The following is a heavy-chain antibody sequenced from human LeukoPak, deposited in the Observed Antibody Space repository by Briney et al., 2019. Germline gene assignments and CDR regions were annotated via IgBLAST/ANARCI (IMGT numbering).Heavy chain of an antibody. CDR2: IYYSGST. D-gene: IGHD3-10*01. Sequence: SETLSLTCTVSGGSISSYYWNWIRQPPGKGLEWIGYIYYSGSTNYNSSLKSRVTISVDTSKNQFSLKLSSVTAADTAVYYCARGALWFGETGLDYWGQGTLVTVSS. V-gene: IGHV4-59*01. J-gene: IGHJ4*02. CDR3: ARGALWFGETGLDY. CDR1: GGSISSYY.